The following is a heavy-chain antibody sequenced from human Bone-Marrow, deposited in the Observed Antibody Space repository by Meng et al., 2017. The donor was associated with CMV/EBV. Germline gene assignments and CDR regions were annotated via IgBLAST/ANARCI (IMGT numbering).Heavy chain of an antibody. J-gene: IGHJ3*02. Sequence: SVKVSCKASGGTFSSYAISWVRQAPGQGLEWMGGIIPILGTANYAQKFQGRVTITTDESTSTAYMELSSLRSEDTAVYYCAREITRYYCSSTSCAGSGTTRHGAFDIWGQGTMVTVSS. CDR2: IIPILGTA. D-gene: IGHD2-2*01. CDR3: AREITRYYCSSTSCAGSGTTRHGAFDI. V-gene: IGHV1-69*05. CDR1: GGTFSSYA.